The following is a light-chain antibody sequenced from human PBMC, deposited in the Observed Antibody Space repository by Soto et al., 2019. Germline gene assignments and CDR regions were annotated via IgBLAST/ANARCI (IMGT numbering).Light chain of an antibody. Sequence: EIVMTQSPGTLSLSPGERATLSCRASQSVSSSYLAWYQQKPGQAPRLLIYDASNRATGIPARFTGSGSGTDFTLTIRSLEPEDFAIYYCQQRDSWPLTFGGGTKGDIK. CDR1: QSVSSSY. CDR3: QQRDSWPLT. V-gene: IGKV3D-20*02. CDR2: DAS. J-gene: IGKJ4*01.